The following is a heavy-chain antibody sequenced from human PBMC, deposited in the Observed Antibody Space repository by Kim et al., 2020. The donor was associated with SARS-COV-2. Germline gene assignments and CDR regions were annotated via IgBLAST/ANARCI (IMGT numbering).Heavy chain of an antibody. J-gene: IGHJ4*02. CDR2: IYYSGST. Sequence: SETLSLTCTVSGGSISSSSYYWGWIRQPPGKGLEWIGSIYYSGSTYYNPSLKSRVTISVDTSKNQFSLKLSSVTAADTAVYYCARHARPQLERGEYFDYWGQGTLVTVSS. V-gene: IGHV4-39*01. D-gene: IGHD1-1*01. CDR1: GGSISSSSYY. CDR3: ARHARPQLERGEYFDY.